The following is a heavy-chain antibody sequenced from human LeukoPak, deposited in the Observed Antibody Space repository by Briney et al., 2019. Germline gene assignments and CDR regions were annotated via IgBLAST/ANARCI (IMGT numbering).Heavy chain of an antibody. CDR3: AREIHESTYGFDY. J-gene: IGHJ4*02. Sequence: SETLSLTCTVSGGSISSYYWSWIRQPPGKGLEWIGEINHSGSTNYNPSLKSRVTMSVDTSKNQFSLKLSSVTAADTAVYYCAREIHESTYGFDYWGQGTLVTVSS. D-gene: IGHD4-17*01. V-gene: IGHV4-34*01. CDR1: GGSISSYY. CDR2: INHSGST.